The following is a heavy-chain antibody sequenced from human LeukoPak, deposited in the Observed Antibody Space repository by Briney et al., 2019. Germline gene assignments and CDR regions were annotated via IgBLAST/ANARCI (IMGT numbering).Heavy chain of an antibody. D-gene: IGHD3-10*01. V-gene: IGHV3-30*02. CDR2: IQYDGSEK. CDR3: AKAHVPTMIRGVVSSD. Sequence: PGGSLRLSCAASGFTFSTNGMHWVRQAPGKGLEWVAFIQYDGSEKYYADSVKGRFTISRDNSKNTLYLQMNSLTTEDTALYYRAKAHVPTMIRGVVSSDWGQGTLVTVSS. J-gene: IGHJ4*02. CDR1: GFTFSTNG.